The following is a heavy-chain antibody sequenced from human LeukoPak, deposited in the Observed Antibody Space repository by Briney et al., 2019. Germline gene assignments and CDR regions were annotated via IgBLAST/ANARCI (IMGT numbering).Heavy chain of an antibody. CDR3: ARVVDSSSWPTSYFDY. CDR2: IYHSGST. V-gene: IGHV4-38-2*02. J-gene: IGHJ4*02. CDR1: GYSISSGYY. D-gene: IGHD6-13*01. Sequence: KPSETLSLTCTVSGYSISSGYYWGWIRQPPGKGLEWIGSIYHSGSTYYNPSLKSRVTISVDTSKNQFSLKLSSVTAADTAVYYCARVVDSSSWPTSYFDYWGQGTLVTVSS.